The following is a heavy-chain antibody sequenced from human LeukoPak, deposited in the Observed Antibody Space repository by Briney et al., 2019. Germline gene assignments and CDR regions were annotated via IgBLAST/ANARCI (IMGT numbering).Heavy chain of an antibody. CDR3: ARHVVGAYDAFDI. D-gene: IGHD1-26*01. Sequence: SETLSLTCTVSGGSISSYYWSWIRQPPGKGLEWIGYIYYSGSTNYNPSLKSRVTISVDTSKSQFSLKLSSVTAADTAVYYCARHVVGAYDAFDIWGQGTMVTVSS. CDR1: GGSISSYY. CDR2: IYYSGST. J-gene: IGHJ3*02. V-gene: IGHV4-59*08.